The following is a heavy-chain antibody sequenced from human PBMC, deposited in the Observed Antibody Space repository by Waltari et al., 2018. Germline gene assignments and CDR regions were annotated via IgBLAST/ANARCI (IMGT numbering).Heavy chain of an antibody. J-gene: IGHJ4*02. D-gene: IGHD3-16*01. CDR1: GYSISSGYY. V-gene: IGHV4-38-2*01. CDR2: IYHSGST. CDR3: ARHFVLHYFDY. Sequence: QVQLQESGPGLVKPSETLSLTCAVSGYSISSGYYWGWIRQPPGKGLEWIGSIYHSGSTYYNPSLKSRVTISVDTAKNQFSRKLSSVTAADTAVYYCARHFVLHYFDYWGQGTLVTVSS.